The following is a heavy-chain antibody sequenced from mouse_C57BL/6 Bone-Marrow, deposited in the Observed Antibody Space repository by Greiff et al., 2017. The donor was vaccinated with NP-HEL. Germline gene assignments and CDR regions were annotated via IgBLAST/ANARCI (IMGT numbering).Heavy chain of an antibody. CDR2: IYPGDGDT. J-gene: IGHJ3*01. V-gene: IGHV1-80*01. Sequence: VQLQQSGAELVKPGASVKISCKASGYEISNYWMNWVKQRPGKGLEWIGQIYPGDGDTNYNGKFKDKATLTANKSSSTAYMQMSRRTSEDAAVYGGARGAYWGQGTRVTVSA. CDR3: ARGAY. CDR1: GYEISNYW.